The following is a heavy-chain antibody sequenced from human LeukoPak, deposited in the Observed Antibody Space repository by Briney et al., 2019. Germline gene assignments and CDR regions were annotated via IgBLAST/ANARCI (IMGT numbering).Heavy chain of an antibody. Sequence: GGSLRLSCAASGFTLSNHWMTWVRQVPGRGPEWVANVNRDGSETYYLDSVKGRFTISKDNAKNSLYLQMNSLRAEDTAVYYCARGEDYRDYFDYWGQGTLVTVSS. CDR3: ARGEDYRDYFDY. CDR1: GFTLSNHW. J-gene: IGHJ4*02. CDR2: VNRDGSET. V-gene: IGHV3-7*03. D-gene: IGHD4-17*01.